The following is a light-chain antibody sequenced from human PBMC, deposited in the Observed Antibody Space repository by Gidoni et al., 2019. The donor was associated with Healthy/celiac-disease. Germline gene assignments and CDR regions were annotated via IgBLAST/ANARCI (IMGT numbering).Light chain of an antibody. J-gene: IGLJ3*02. V-gene: IGLV8-61*01. CDR3: VLYMGSGIWV. Sequence: QTVVTQEPSISVAPGGTVTRTCGVSSGAVSTSYYPSWYQQTPGQAPRTLIYSTNTRSSGVPDLFSGSILGNKAALTITGAQADDASDYYCVLYMGSGIWVFGGGTKLTVL. CDR1: SGAVSTSYY. CDR2: STN.